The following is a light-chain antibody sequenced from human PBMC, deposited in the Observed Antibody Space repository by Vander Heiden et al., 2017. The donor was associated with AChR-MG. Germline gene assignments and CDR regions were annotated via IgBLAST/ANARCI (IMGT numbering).Light chain of an antibody. CDR2: SAS. V-gene: IGKV3-20*01. CDR3: QHDGDSPT. CDR1: QSVSSTN. J-gene: IGKJ2*01. Sequence: ILLTQPPVTLSLSPGDRATLSCRASQSVSSTNLDWYQHIPGQAPRLLISSASVRATGIPDRFSGSGSGTDFTLTITRLAPEDFAVYYWQHDGDSPTFGQGTKLEIK.